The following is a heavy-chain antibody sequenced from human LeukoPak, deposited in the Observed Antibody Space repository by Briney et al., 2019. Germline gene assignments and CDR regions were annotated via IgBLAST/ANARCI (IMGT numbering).Heavy chain of an antibody. CDR1: GFTCSTYA. Sequence: GGSLRLSGAASGFTCSTYAMHWVRQAPGKGLEWVAVISYDGSNKYYADSVKGRFTISRDNSKNTLYLQMNSLRAEDTAVYYCARDKIKYDSSGYYGMDVWGQGTTVTVSS. CDR2: ISYDGSNK. CDR3: ARDKIKYDSSGYYGMDV. D-gene: IGHD3-22*01. J-gene: IGHJ6*02. V-gene: IGHV3-30-3*01.